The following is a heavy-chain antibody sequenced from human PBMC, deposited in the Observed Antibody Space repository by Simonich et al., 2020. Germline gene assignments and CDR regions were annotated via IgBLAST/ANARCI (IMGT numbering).Heavy chain of an antibody. J-gene: IGHJ4*02. CDR3: ARLPDY. Sequence: QVQLQESGPGLVKPSETLSLTCTVSGGSISGYYWSWIRQPPGKGLEWIGYIYYSGSTHYNPSLKSRVTISVDTSKNQFSLKLSSVTAADTAVYYCARLPDYWGQGTLVTVSS. V-gene: IGHV4-59*08. CDR1: GGSISGYY. CDR2: IYYSGST.